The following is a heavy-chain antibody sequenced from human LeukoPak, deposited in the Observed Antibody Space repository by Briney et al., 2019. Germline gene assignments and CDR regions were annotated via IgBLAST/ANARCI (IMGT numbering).Heavy chain of an antibody. D-gene: IGHD1-26*01. CDR3: ARDVVGSLDY. J-gene: IGHJ4*02. CDR1: GFTFSGHW. CDR2: IKGDESAR. V-gene: IGHV3-7*01. Sequence: PGGSLRLSCAASGFTFSGHWMSWVRQAPGKGLEWVANIKGDESARHQADSVKGRFTISRDNTRNSLYLQMTNLRGDDTAVYYCARDVVGSLDYWGQGTLVTVSS.